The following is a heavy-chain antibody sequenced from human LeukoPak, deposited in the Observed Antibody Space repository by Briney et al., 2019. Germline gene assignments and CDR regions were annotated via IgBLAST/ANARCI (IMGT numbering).Heavy chain of an antibody. CDR1: GDSTNTYF. V-gene: IGHV4-59*01. J-gene: IGHJ4*02. Sequence: SETLSLTCTISGDSTNTYFWSWIRQPPGKGLEWIGYIYYTGTTNYNPSLKGRVTISVDTSKNQFSLKVGSVTAADTGVYYCARRRLFLFDYWGQGTLVTVSS. CDR2: IYYTGTT. D-gene: IGHD3-22*01. CDR3: ARRRLFLFDY.